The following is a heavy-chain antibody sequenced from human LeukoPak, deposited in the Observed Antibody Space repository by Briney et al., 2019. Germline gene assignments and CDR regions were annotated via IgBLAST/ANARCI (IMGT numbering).Heavy chain of an antibody. CDR2: IFYSGST. CDR3: ARGRYSSSVGSHYFDY. V-gene: IGHV4-39*07. CDR1: SGSISTSNYY. J-gene: IGHJ4*02. D-gene: IGHD6-6*01. Sequence: DPSETLSLTCTVSSGSISTSNYYWGWVRQPPGKALEWIGNIFYSGSTYYGPSLKSRVTISLDTSKNQFSLKLSSVTAADTAVYYCARGRYSSSVGSHYFDYWGQGTLVTVSS.